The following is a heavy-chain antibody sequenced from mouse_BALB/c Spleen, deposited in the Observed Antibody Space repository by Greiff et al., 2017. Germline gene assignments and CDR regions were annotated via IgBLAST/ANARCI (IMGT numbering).Heavy chain of an antibody. Sequence: EVQLQESGPGLVKPSQSLSLTCTVTGYSITSGYYWYWIRQFPGNKLEWMGYISYDGSNNYNPSLKNRISITRDTSKNQFFLKLNSVTTEDTATYYCARSRYDDRFDYWGQGTLVTVSA. D-gene: IGHD2-14*01. CDR1: GYSITSGYY. J-gene: IGHJ3*01. CDR3: ARSRYDDRFDY. CDR2: ISYDGSN. V-gene: IGHV3-6*02.